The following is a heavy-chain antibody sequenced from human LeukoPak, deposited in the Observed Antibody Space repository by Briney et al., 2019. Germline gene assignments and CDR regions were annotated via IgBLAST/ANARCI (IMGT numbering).Heavy chain of an antibody. CDR2: ITPIFGTA. J-gene: IGHJ4*02. D-gene: IGHD3-3*01. CDR1: GGTFSSYA. Sequence: SVKVSCKASGGTFSSYAISWVRQAPGQGLEWMGGITPIFGTANYAQKFQGRVTITADESTSTAYMELSSLRSEDTAVYYCAREETIFGVVTYYWGQGTLVTVSS. V-gene: IGHV1-69*13. CDR3: AREETIFGVVTYY.